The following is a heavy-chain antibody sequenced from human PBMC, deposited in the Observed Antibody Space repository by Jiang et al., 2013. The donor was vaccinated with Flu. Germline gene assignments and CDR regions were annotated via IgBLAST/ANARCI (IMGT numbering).Heavy chain of an antibody. CDR3: ARQEGYSYGPVDY. CDR2: IYYSGST. D-gene: IGHD5-18*01. Sequence: ISSYYWSWIRQPPGKGLEWIGYIYYSGSTNXNPSLKSRVTISVDTSKNQFSLKLSSVTAADTAVYYCARQEGYSYGPVDYWGQGTLVTVSS. J-gene: IGHJ4*02. CDR1: ISSYY. V-gene: IGHV4-59*08.